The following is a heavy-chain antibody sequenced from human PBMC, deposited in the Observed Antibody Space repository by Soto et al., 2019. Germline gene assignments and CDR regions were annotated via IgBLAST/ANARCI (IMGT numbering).Heavy chain of an antibody. D-gene: IGHD5-12*01. V-gene: IGHV1-69*12. CDR1: GGTFSSYA. CDR2: IVPIVGTT. J-gene: IGHJ4*02. CDR3: VRVVAIPGYPDH. Sequence: QVQLVQSGAEVRQPASSVKVSCKTSGGTFSSYAISWVRQSPGQGLEWMGGIVPIVGTTTYAQKLQGRVTITADEATRTAYMQLSRLRSDDTAVYYCVRVVAIPGYPDHWGQGTLVTVSS.